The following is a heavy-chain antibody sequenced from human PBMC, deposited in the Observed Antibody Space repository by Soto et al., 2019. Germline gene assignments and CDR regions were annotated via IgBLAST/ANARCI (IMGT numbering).Heavy chain of an antibody. D-gene: IGHD5-12*01. CDR2: VKDDGST. Sequence: QVQLQQWGAGLLKPSETLSLTCTVNGGSLTGYYWSWIRQPPGKGLEWIGEVKDDGSTNYSPSLRGRVSISADTSKNHFSLRLNSVTAADTAVYFCARGQEGIVATHWDQGALVTVSS. V-gene: IGHV4-34*01. J-gene: IGHJ4*02. CDR3: ARGQEGIVATH. CDR1: GGSLTGYY.